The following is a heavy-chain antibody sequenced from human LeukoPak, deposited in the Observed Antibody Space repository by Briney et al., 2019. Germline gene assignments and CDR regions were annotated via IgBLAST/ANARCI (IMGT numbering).Heavy chain of an antibody. CDR3: AKDRAKVIASLME. CDR1: GFSFGDYA. V-gene: IGHV3-30-3*01. J-gene: IGHJ4*02. D-gene: IGHD2-21*01. CDR2: ISFDGTET. Sequence: HPGGSLRLSCAASGFSFGDYAMHWVRQAPGKGLEWVALISFDGTETYYADSVRGRFSISRDNSRNTLYLQMNYLTDDDTAVYYCAKDRAKVIASLMEWGQGTLVTVSS.